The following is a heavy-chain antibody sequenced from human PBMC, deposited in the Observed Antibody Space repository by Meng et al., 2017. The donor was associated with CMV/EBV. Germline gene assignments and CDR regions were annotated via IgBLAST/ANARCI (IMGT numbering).Heavy chain of an antibody. V-gene: IGHV3-21*01. CDR1: GFTFSSDS. D-gene: IGHD3-3*01. CDR3: ARDSGDFWSGYWYYYSGMDV. CDR2: ISSSSSYI. J-gene: IGHJ6*02. Sequence: GGSLRLSCAVSGFTFSSDSMNWVRQAPGKGLEWVSSISSSSSYIYYADSVKGRFTISRDNAKNSLYLQMNSLRAEDTAVYYCARDSGDFWSGYWYYYSGMDVWGQGTTVTVSS.